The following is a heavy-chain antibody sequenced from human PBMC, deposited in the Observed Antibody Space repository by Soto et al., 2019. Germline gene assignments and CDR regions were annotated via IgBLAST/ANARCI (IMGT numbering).Heavy chain of an antibody. Sequence: QVQLVESGGGVVQPGRSLRLSCVVSGFTFRMYGMHWFRQAPGKGLECVAVVSHDGTNAYYADSAKGRFTISRDNSQNTPFFQMDSLRPDDTAVYYCAKDRGGDCTDPTRYFGADYWGPGDLVTVSS. V-gene: IGHV3-30*18. CDR3: AKDRGGDCTDPTRYFGADY. J-gene: IGHJ4*02. CDR1: GFTFRMYG. D-gene: IGHD2-8*02. CDR2: VSHDGTNA.